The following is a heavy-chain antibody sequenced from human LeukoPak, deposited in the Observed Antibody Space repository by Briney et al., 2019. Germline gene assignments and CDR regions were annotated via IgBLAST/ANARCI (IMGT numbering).Heavy chain of an antibody. Sequence: SETLSLTCTVSGDSISSSNYYWGWIRQPPGKGLEWIGTVYYTGDAYYNPSLKSRVTVSLDTSKKQLSLKLSSVTAADTAVYYCARDREWELYAFDIWGQGTMVTVSS. J-gene: IGHJ3*02. CDR2: VYYTGDA. CDR3: ARDREWELYAFDI. D-gene: IGHD1-26*01. V-gene: IGHV4-39*07. CDR1: GDSISSSNYY.